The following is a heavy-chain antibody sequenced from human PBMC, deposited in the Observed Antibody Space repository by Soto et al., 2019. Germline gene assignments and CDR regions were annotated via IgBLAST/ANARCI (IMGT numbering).Heavy chain of an antibody. CDR3: ARDEYEILMPYDILTGSQNWFDP. CDR2: IIPIFGTA. D-gene: IGHD3-9*01. V-gene: IGHV1-69*06. J-gene: IGHJ5*02. Sequence: SVKVSCKASGGTFSSYAISWVRQAPGQGLEWMGGIIPIFGTANYAQKFQGRVTITADKSTSTAYMELSSLRSEDTAVYYCARDEYEILMPYDILTGSQNWFDPWGQGTLVTVSS. CDR1: GGTFSSYA.